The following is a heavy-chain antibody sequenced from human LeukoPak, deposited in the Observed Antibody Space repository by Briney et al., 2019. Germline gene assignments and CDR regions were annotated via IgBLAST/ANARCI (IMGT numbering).Heavy chain of an antibody. CDR1: GFTFSSYA. V-gene: IGHV3-23*01. CDR3: AKAGRMVRGVAIDYFDY. CDR2: ISGSGGST. D-gene: IGHD3-10*01. Sequence: PGGSLRLSCAASGFTFSSYAMSWVRQAPGKGLEWVSAISGSGGSTYYADPVKGRFTISRDNSKNTLYLQMNSLRAEDTAVYYCAKAGRMVRGVAIDYFDYWGQGTLVTVSS. J-gene: IGHJ4*02.